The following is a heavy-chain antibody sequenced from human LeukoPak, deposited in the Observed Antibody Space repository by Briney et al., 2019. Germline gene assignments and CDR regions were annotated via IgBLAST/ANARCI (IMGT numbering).Heavy chain of an antibody. CDR1: GYTFTSYY. Sequence: ASVKVSCKASGYTFTSYYMHWVRQAPGQGLEWMGIINPSGGSTSYAQKFQGRVTMTEDTSTDTAYMELSSLRSEDTAVYYCATSRRKYSSGDAFNIWGQGTMVTVSS. CDR2: INPSGGST. CDR3: ATSRRKYSSGDAFNI. J-gene: IGHJ3*02. D-gene: IGHD6-19*01. V-gene: IGHV1-46*01.